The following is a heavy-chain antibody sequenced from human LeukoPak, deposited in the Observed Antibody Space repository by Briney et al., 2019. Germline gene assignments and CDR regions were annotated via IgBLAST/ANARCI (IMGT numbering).Heavy chain of an antibody. J-gene: IGHJ5*02. D-gene: IGHD1-26*01. Sequence: ASVRVSCKASGYTFTGYYRHWVRQAPGQGLEWMGWINPNSGGTNYAQKFQGRVTMTRDTSISTAYMELSRLRSDDTAVYYCAREDSGGSYCFCSWGQGTLVTVSS. CDR1: GYTFTGYY. V-gene: IGHV1-2*02. CDR2: INPNSGGT. CDR3: AREDSGGSYCFCS.